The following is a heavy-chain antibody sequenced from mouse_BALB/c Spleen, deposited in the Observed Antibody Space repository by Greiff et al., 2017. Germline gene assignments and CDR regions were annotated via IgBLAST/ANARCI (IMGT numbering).Heavy chain of an antibody. V-gene: IGHV5-17*02. CDR1: GFTFSSFG. CDR2: ISSGSSTI. Sequence: EVHLVESGGGLVQPGGSRKLSCAASGFTFSSFGMHWVRQAPEKGLEWVAYISSGSSTIYYADTVKGRFTISRDNPKNTLFLQMTSLRSEDTAMYYCARDTRDYWGQGTSVTVSS. CDR3: ARDTRDY. J-gene: IGHJ4*01.